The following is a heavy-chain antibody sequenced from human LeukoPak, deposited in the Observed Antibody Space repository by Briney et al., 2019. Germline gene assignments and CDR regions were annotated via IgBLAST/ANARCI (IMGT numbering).Heavy chain of an antibody. CDR1: GFTFNRFG. CDR2: ISSSGSTI. J-gene: IGHJ6*04. CDR3: AELGITMIGGV. Sequence: QPGGSLRLSCAASGFTFNRFGMSWVRQAPGKGLEWVSYISSSGSTIYYADSVKGRFTISRDNAKNSLYLQMNSLRAEDTAVYYCAELGITMIGGVWGKGTTVTISS. D-gene: IGHD3-10*02. V-gene: IGHV3-48*03.